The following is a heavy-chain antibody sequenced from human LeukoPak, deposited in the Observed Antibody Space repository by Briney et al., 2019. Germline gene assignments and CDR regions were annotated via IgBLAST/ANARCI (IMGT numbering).Heavy chain of an antibody. Sequence: LRLSCAASGFTFSSYSMNWVRQAPGKGLEWVSSISSSSSYIYYADSVKGRFTISRDNAKNSLYLRMNSLRAEDTAVYYCAREDSSGYYLPMDYFDYWGQGTLVTVSS. CDR2: ISSSSSYI. J-gene: IGHJ4*02. D-gene: IGHD3-22*01. V-gene: IGHV3-21*01. CDR1: GFTFSSYS. CDR3: AREDSSGYYLPMDYFDY.